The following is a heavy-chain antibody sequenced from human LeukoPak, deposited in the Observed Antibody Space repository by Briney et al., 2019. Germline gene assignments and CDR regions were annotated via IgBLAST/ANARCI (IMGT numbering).Heavy chain of an antibody. J-gene: IGHJ4*02. Sequence: GGSLRLSCAASGFTFNIYGMHWFRQAPGKGLEWVAFIRYDGGNKYYTDSVKGRFTISRDNSKNTLYLQMDSLRAEDTAVYYCAKDQGGAGTNSDYWGQGTLVTVSS. V-gene: IGHV3-30*02. CDR2: IRYDGGNK. CDR3: AKDQGGAGTNSDY. CDR1: GFTFNIYG. D-gene: IGHD1-26*01.